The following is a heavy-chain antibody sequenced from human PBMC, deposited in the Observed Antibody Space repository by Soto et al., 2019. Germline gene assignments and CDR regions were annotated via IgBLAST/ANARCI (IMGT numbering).Heavy chain of an antibody. CDR2: ISAYNGNT. Sequence: QVQLVQSGAEVKKPGASVKVSCKASGYTFTSYGISWVRQAPGQGLEWMGWISAYNGNTNSAQKLTGRVTMTTDTSTSTAYMELRRLRSDDTAVYYCAGKYCSGGSCYSFDYYYGMDVWGQGTTVTVSS. J-gene: IGHJ6*02. V-gene: IGHV1-18*01. CDR1: GYTFTSYG. CDR3: AGKYCSGGSCYSFDYYYGMDV. D-gene: IGHD2-15*01.